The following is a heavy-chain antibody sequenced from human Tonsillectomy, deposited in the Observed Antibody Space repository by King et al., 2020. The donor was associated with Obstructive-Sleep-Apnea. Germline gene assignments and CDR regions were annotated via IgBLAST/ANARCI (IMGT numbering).Heavy chain of an antibody. Sequence: VQLVESGGGLVQPGGSLRLSCAASGFTFSSYAMSWVRQAPGKGLEWVSAISGSGGSTYYADSVKGRFPVSRDNSKNTLYLQMNSLRAEDTAVYYCAKGRTLHYYDILTGYYSFDYWGQGTLVTVSS. CDR1: GFTFSSYA. V-gene: IGHV3-23*04. D-gene: IGHD3-9*01. CDR2: ISGSGGST. J-gene: IGHJ4*02. CDR3: AKGRTLHYYDILTGYYSFDY.